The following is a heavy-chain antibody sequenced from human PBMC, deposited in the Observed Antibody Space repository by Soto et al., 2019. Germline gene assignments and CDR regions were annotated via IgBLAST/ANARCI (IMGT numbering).Heavy chain of an antibody. CDR2: MNPNSGNT. CDR3: ARERSGYFDY. Sequence: GASVKVSCKASGYTYASYDSSWVRQATGQGLEWMGWMNPNSGNTGYAQKFQGRVTMTRNTSISTAYMELSSLRSEDTAVYYCARERSGYFDYWGQGTLVTVSS. CDR1: GYTYASYD. D-gene: IGHD2-15*01. V-gene: IGHV1-8*01. J-gene: IGHJ4*02.